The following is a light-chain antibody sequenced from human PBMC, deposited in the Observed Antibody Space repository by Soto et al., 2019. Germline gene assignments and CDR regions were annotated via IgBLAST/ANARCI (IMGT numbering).Light chain of an antibody. CDR2: LTS. V-gene: IGKV1-16*01. Sequence: IQMSLSPSAVSATVGDRVTITCRASQGISNYLAWYQQKPGKAPKLLIYLTSSLQSGVPSRFSGSGSGTEFTLTISSLQPDDFATYSCEPYNSYSTFGQRSMVDVK. J-gene: IGKJ2*01. CDR1: QGISNY. CDR3: EPYNSYST.